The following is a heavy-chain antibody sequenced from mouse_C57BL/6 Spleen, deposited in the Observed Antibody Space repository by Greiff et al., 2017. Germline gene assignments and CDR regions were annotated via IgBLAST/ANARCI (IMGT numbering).Heavy chain of an antibody. CDR1: GYSITSGYY. Sequence: VQLKQSGPGLVKPSQSLSLTCSVTGYSITSGYYWNWIRQFPGNKLVWMGYISYDGSNNYNPSLKNRISITRDTSKNQLFLKLNSVTTEDTATYDWARDGSTPFAYWGQGTLVTVSA. D-gene: IGHD1-1*01. J-gene: IGHJ3*01. CDR2: ISYDGSN. V-gene: IGHV3-6*01. CDR3: ARDGSTPFAY.